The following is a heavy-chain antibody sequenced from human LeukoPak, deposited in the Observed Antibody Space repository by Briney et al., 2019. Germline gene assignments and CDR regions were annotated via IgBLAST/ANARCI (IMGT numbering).Heavy chain of an antibody. Sequence: GASLKISCKVSGSSFTSCCIGWVRQMPGKGLEWMGIIYPGDSGPTYSPSFQGQVTISVDKSINTAYLQWSSLQASDTAMYYCGMSGDRVPLQDDVFDVWGQGTMVTVS. CDR1: GSSFTSCC. CDR2: IYPGDSGP. D-gene: IGHD1-26*01. CDR3: GMSGDRVPLQDDVFDV. V-gene: IGHV5-51*01. J-gene: IGHJ3*01.